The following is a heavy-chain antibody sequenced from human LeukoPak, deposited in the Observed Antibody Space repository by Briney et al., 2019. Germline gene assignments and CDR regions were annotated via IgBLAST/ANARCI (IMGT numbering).Heavy chain of an antibody. J-gene: IGHJ3*02. V-gene: IGHV4-39*01. CDR1: GGSISSNKYY. CDR3: ATPYSGGYQGLDI. Sequence: SETLSLTCTVSGGSISSNKYYWGWIRQPPGKGLEWIGSIYYSGSTYYNPTLKSRVTIFVDTSKNQFSLKLSSVTAADTAVYYCATPYSGGYQGLDIWGQGTMVIVSS. CDR2: IYYSGST. D-gene: IGHD1-26*01.